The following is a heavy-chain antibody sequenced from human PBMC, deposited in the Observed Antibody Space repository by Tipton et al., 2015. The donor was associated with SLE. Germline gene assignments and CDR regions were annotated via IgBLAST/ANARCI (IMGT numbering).Heavy chain of an antibody. V-gene: IGHV4-38-2*02. Sequence: TLSLTCTVSRYSISSGYFWGWIRQPPGKGLEWIGTMSHSGDTYYNPSLKSRVTLSVDRSKNQFSLRLSSVTAADTAFYYCARGEYGGFDYWGQGTLVTVSS. D-gene: IGHD3-16*01. CDR3: ARGEYGGFDY. CDR1: RYSISSGYF. J-gene: IGHJ4*02. CDR2: MSHSGDT.